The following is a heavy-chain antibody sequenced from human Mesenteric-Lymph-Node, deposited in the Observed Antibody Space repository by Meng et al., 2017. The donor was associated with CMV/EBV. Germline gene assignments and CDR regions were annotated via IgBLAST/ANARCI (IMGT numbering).Heavy chain of an antibody. CDR2: IYWDDGE. CDR3: ARAALRGVFRY. Sequence: TCTFSGFSLSTSGLGVGWIRQPPGKALEWLALIYWDDGERYSPSLKSRLTITKDTSKNQVVLTMTNMDPADTATYYCARAALRGVFRYWGQGTLVTVSS. CDR1: GFSLSTSGLG. D-gene: IGHD3-10*01. J-gene: IGHJ4*02. V-gene: IGHV2-5*02.